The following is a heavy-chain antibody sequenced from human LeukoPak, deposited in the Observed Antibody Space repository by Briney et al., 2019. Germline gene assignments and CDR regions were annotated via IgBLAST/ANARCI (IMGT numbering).Heavy chain of an antibody. V-gene: IGHV1-18*01. CDR3: ASSSGYRYYFDY. CDR1: GYTFTSYG. Sequence: ASVKVSCKASGYTFTSYGISWVRQAPGQGLDWMGWISAYNGNTNYAQKLQGRVTMTTDTSTSTAYMELRSLRSDDTAVYYCASSSGYRYYFDYWGQGTLVTVSS. CDR2: ISAYNGNT. J-gene: IGHJ4*02. D-gene: IGHD5-12*01.